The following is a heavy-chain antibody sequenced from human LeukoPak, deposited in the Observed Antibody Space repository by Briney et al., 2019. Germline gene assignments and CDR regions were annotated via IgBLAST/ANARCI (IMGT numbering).Heavy chain of an antibody. V-gene: IGHV4-4*09. CDR2: IYTSGST. CDR3: ARLSYYGSGSYYIGEFDD. CDR1: GGSISSYY. D-gene: IGHD3-10*01. Sequence: SETLSLTCTVSGGSISSYYWSWIRQPPGKGLEWIGYIYTSGSTNYNPSLKSRVTISVDTSKNQFSLKLSSVTAADTAVYYWARLSYYGSGSYYIGEFDDWGQGTLVTVSS. J-gene: IGHJ4*02.